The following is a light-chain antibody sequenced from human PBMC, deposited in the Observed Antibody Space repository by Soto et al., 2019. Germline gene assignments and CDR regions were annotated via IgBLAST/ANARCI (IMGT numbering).Light chain of an antibody. V-gene: IGKV1-9*01. CDR1: QGISSY. CDR2: AAS. Sequence: DIQLTQSPSFLSASVGDRVTITCRASQGISSYLAWYQQKPGKAPKLLIYAASTLQSGVPSRFSGSGSGTEFTLTISSLQPEDFATYYCQQLNSEGTFGQGTKLEIK. CDR3: QQLNSEGT. J-gene: IGKJ2*01.